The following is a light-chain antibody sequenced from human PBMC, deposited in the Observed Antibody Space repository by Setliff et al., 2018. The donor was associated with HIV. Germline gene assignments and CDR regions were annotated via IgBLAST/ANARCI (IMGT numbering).Light chain of an antibody. CDR3: CSFTSSNTYV. CDR1: SRDVGGGSNY. Sequence: QSALTQAASVSGSPGQSITMSCTGTSRDVGGGSNYVSWFQQHPGKAPKLIIFDVNKRPSGVSDRFSASKSGNTASLTISWLQAGDEADYYCCSFTSSNTYVFGTGTKVTVL. V-gene: IGLV2-14*03. CDR2: DVN. J-gene: IGLJ1*01.